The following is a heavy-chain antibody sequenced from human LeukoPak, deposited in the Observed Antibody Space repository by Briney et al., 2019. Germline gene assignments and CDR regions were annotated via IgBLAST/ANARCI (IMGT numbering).Heavy chain of an antibody. V-gene: IGHV4-59*12. Sequence: SETLSLTCTVSGGSISNYFWTWIRQPPGKGLEWIGYIDYSGSTNYNPSLKSRVTISVDTSKNQFSLKLSSVTAADTAVYYCATLITMVRGVMGDAFDIWGQGTMVTVSS. D-gene: IGHD3-10*01. J-gene: IGHJ3*02. CDR1: GGSISNYF. CDR3: ATLITMVRGVMGDAFDI. CDR2: IDYSGST.